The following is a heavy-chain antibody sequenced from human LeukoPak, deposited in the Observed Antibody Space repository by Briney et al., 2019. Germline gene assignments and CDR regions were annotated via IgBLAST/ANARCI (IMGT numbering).Heavy chain of an antibody. J-gene: IGHJ4*02. CDR2: IYYSGST. D-gene: IGHD1-26*01. V-gene: IGHV4-30-4*01. CDR3: ARRSSGSYHSPLGY. Sequence: PSETLSLTCTVSGGSISSGDYYWSWIRQPPGKGLEWIGYIYYSGSTYYNPSLKSRVTISVDTSKNQFSLKLSSVTAADTAVYYCARRSSGSYHSPLGYWGQGTLVTVSS. CDR1: GGSISSGDYY.